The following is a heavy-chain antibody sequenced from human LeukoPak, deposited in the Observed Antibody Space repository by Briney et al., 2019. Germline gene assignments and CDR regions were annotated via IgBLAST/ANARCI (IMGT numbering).Heavy chain of an antibody. D-gene: IGHD6-13*01. CDR2: ITSASGTI. Sequence: GGSLRLSCATSGFTFSPFTMIWVRQAPGRGLEWLSYITSASGTIYYADSVKGRFTISRDNGKNSLYLQMNSLRDEDTAVYFCARERGGSWFDYWGQGTLVTVSS. CDR1: GFTFSPFT. J-gene: IGHJ4*02. CDR3: ARERGGSWFDY. V-gene: IGHV3-48*02.